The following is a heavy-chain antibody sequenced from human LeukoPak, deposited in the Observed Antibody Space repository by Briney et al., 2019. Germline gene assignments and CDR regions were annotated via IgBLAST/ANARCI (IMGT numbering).Heavy chain of an antibody. CDR3: AKPTNRDDY. J-gene: IGHJ4*02. CDR2: ISYDGSNK. V-gene: IGHV3-30*18. D-gene: IGHD1-14*01. Sequence: GGSLRLSCAASGFTFSSYGMHWVRQAPGKGLEWVAVISYDGSNKYYADSVKGRFTISRDNSKNTLYLQMNSLRAEDTAVYYCAKPTNRDDYWGQGTLVTVSS. CDR1: GFTFSSYG.